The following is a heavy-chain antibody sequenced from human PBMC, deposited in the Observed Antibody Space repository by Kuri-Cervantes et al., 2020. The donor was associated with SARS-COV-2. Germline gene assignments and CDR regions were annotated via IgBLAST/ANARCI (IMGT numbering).Heavy chain of an antibody. Sequence: GGSLRLSCEVSGFLFSASAIHWVRQASGKGLEWVGRVRGKANNYATAYAASVKGRFTISRDDSKNTAYLQMNSLKTEDTAVYYYTTLIDYWGQGALVTVSS. CDR3: TTLIDY. V-gene: IGHV3-73*01. CDR1: GFLFSASA. J-gene: IGHJ4*02. CDR2: VRGKANNYAT.